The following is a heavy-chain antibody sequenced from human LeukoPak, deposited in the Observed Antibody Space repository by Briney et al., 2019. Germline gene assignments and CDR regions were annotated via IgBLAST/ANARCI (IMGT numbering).Heavy chain of an antibody. D-gene: IGHD3-9*01. CDR2: IYPGGSET. J-gene: IGHJ3*02. Sequence: GESLKISCEASGYRFTCYWIGWVRQMPGKGLEWMGVIYPGGSETKYSPSLQGQVHITVDKSITTAYLQWSRLKASDTAMYYCARRGYDILTGYSWEAFDIWGQGTMVTVSS. CDR1: GYRFTCYW. V-gene: IGHV5-51*01. CDR3: ARRGYDILTGYSWEAFDI.